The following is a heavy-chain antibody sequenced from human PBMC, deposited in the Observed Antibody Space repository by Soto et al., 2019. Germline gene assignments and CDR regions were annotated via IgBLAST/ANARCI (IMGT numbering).Heavy chain of an antibody. CDR3: AKDREQLWLGGLDY. J-gene: IGHJ4*02. Sequence: PVGSLRLSCAVSGFTFNNFAMNWVRQAPGKGLQWVSALSPSGGSTYYADSVKGRFTISRDNSKNTLYLQMNSLRAEDTAIYYCAKDREQLWLGGLDYWGQGTLVTVSS. CDR2: LSPSGGST. V-gene: IGHV3-23*01. D-gene: IGHD5-18*01. CDR1: GFTFNNFA.